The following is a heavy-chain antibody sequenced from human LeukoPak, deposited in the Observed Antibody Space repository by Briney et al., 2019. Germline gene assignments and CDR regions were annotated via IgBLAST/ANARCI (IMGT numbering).Heavy chain of an antibody. D-gene: IGHD4-17*01. V-gene: IGHV4-61*03. CDR3: ARDYGDYFDY. J-gene: IGHJ4*02. CDR2: IYYSGST. Sequence: SETLSLTCNVSGASVSSGSYYWSWIRQPPGKELEWIGYIYYSGSTSYNPSLKSRVTISVDTSKNHFSLKLTSVTAADTAVYYCARDYGDYFDYWGQGTLVTVSS. CDR1: GASVSSGSYY.